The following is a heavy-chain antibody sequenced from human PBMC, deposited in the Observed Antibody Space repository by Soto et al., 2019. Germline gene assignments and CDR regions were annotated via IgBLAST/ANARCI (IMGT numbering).Heavy chain of an antibody. Sequence: GGSVRLSCAASGFTFSSYAMSWVRQAPGKGLGWVSAISGSGGSTYYADSVKGRFTISRDNSKNTLYLQMNSLRAEDTAVYYCAKDIIPAAISYWFDPWGQGTLVTVSS. CDR2: ISGSGGST. CDR1: GFTFSSYA. V-gene: IGHV3-23*01. J-gene: IGHJ5*02. D-gene: IGHD2-2*01. CDR3: AKDIIPAAISYWFDP.